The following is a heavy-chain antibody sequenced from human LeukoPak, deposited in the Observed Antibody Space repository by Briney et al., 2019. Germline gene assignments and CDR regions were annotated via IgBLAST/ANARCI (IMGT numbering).Heavy chain of an antibody. Sequence: SGGPLRLSCSASGFTFSSFAMHWVRQAPGKGLEYVAAITRYGGSTYYADSVKGRFTISRDNSKNTLYLQMSSLRAEDTAVYLCVKDLRSDFMGVLSRYLSYWGQGTLVTVSS. V-gene: IGHV3-64D*09. CDR2: ITRYGGST. CDR1: GFTFSSFA. J-gene: IGHJ4*02. CDR3: VKDLRSDFMGVLSRYLSY. D-gene: IGHD2/OR15-2a*01.